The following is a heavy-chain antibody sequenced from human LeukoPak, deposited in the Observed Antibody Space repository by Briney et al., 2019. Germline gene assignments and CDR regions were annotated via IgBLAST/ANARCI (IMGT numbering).Heavy chain of an antibody. J-gene: IGHJ4*02. CDR1: GFTFSSYS. D-gene: IGHD6-19*01. V-gene: IGHV3-21*01. CDR2: ISSSSSYI. CDR3: ARGGSSGWYEGSY. Sequence: GGSLRLSCSASGFTFSSYSMNWVRQAPGKGLEWVSSISSSSSYIYYADSVKGRFTISRDNAKNSLYLQMNSLRAEDTAVYYCARGGSSGWYEGSYWGQGTLVTVSS.